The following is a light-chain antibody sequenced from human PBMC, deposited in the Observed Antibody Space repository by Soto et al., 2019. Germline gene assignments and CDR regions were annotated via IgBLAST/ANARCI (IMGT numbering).Light chain of an antibody. CDR3: SSYTSSSTRV. V-gene: IGLV2-14*01. CDR2: EVS. Sequence: QSALTQPASASRSPGQSITISCTGTSSDVGGYNYVSWYQQHPGKAPKLMIYEVSNRPSGVSNRFSGSKSGNTASLTISGLQAEDEPDYYCSSYTSSSTRVFGGGTKLTFL. CDR1: SSDVGGYNY. J-gene: IGLJ3*02.